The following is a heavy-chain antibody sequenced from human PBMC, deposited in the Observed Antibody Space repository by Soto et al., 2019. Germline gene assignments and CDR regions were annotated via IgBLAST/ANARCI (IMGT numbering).Heavy chain of an antibody. CDR3: ARVEYSSSSSFYGMDV. CDR1: GFTFSSYS. Sequence: EVQLVESGGGLVKPGGSLRLSCAASGFTFSSYSMNWVRQATGKGLEWVSSISSSSSYIYYADSVKGRFTISRDNAKNSRYLEMNSLRAEDTAVYYCARVEYSSSSSFYGMDVWGQGTTVTVSS. V-gene: IGHV3-21*01. J-gene: IGHJ6*02. D-gene: IGHD6-6*01. CDR2: ISSSSSYI.